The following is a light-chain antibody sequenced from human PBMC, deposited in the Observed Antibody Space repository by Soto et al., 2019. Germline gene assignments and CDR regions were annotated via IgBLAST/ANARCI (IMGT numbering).Light chain of an antibody. CDR2: RDS. V-gene: IGLV3-9*01. CDR1: NIGSKN. J-gene: IGLJ2*01. CDR3: QVWDSSTVV. Sequence: SYELTQPLSVSVALGQTARITCGGNNIGSKNVHWYQQKPGQAPVLVIYRDSNRPSVIPERFSGSNSGNTATLTISRAQAGDEADYYCQVWDSSTVVFGGGTKVTVL.